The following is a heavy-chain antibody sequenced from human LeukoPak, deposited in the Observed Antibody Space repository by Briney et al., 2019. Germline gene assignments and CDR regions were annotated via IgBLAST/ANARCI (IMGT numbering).Heavy chain of an antibody. D-gene: IGHD5-12*01. CDR1: GFTFSNYA. CDR2: ISGSGGST. Sequence: GGSLRLSCAASGFTFSNYAMNWVRQAPGKGLGWVSAISGSGGSTYYADSVKGRFTISRDNAKNSLYLQMNSLRAEDTSVYYCAREMGGYPFDYWGQGIQVTVSS. J-gene: IGHJ4*02. V-gene: IGHV3-23*01. CDR3: AREMGGYPFDY.